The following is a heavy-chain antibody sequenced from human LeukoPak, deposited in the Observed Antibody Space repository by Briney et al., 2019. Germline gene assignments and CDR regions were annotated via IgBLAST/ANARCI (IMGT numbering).Heavy chain of an antibody. V-gene: IGHV1-2*02. CDR3: ARKSSGTFFN. Sequence: ASVKVSCKASGYTFPDFYIHWVRQAPGQGLEWMGRINPNSGGADYAQKFRGRVSMTRDTSISTACMELSSLRSDDTAVFYCARKSSGTFFNWGQGTLVTVSS. D-gene: IGHD3-10*01. J-gene: IGHJ4*02. CDR2: INPNSGGA. CDR1: GYTFPDFY.